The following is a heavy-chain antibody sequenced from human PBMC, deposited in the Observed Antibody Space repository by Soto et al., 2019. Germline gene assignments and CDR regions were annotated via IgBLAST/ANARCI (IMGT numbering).Heavy chain of an antibody. D-gene: IGHD1-26*01. CDR1: GGSFSGYY. J-gene: IGHJ6*02. CDR2: INHSGST. CDR3: ARGRGSYCYYYGMDV. Sequence: SETLSLTCVVYGGSFSGYYWSWIRQPPGKGLEWIGEINHSGSTNYNPSLKSRVTISVDTSKNQFSLKLSSVTAADTAVYYCARGRGSYCYYYGMDVWGQGTTVTVSS. V-gene: IGHV4-34*01.